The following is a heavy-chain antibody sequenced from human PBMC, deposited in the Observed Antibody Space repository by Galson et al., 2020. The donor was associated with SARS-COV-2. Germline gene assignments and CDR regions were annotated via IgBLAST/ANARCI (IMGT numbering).Heavy chain of an antibody. CDR3: ARDSLGATWYPSIHFDS. Sequence: ASETLSLTCTVSGDSISGSRYYWGWLRQPPGKGLEWIATIHYIGSTYYHPSLKSRVTISIDTSKNQFSLKLSSVTDADTAVYFCARDSLGATWYPSIHFDSWGQGNLVTVSS. D-gene: IGHD6-13*01. V-gene: IGHV4-39*07. CDR1: GDSISGSRYY. J-gene: IGHJ4*02. CDR2: IHYIGST.